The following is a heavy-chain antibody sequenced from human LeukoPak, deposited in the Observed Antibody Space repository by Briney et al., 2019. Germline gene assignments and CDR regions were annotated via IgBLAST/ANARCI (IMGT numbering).Heavy chain of an antibody. CDR2: IYYSGGT. D-gene: IGHD1-26*01. V-gene: IGHV4-39*01. Sequence: PSETLSLTCSVSGGSISSSSYYWGWIRQSPGKGLEWIGSIYYSGGTYYNPSLKSRVTISVDTSKNQFSLNLSSVTAADTAIYYCARHGSGPVGATNYWGQGTLVTVSS. CDR1: GGSISSSSYY. CDR3: ARHGSGPVGATNY. J-gene: IGHJ4*02.